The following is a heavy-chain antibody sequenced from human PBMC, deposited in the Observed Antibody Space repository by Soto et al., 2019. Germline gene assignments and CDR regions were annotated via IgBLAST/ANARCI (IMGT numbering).Heavy chain of an antibody. V-gene: IGHV5-51*01. J-gene: IGHJ6*04. CDR1: GYSFTSYW. Sequence: PGESLKISCKGSGYSFTSYWIGWVRQMPGKGLEWMGIIYPGDSDTRYSPSFQGQVTISADKSISTAYLQWSSLKASDTAMYYCARQALRYCTNGVCARGGSYSYYGMDVWGEGTTVTVSS. D-gene: IGHD2-8*01. CDR2: IYPGDSDT. CDR3: ARQALRYCTNGVCARGGSYSYYGMDV.